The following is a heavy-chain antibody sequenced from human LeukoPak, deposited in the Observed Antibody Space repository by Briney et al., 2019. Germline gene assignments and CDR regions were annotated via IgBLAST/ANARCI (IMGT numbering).Heavy chain of an antibody. CDR3: AKVGGAMVNYYYYYMDV. J-gene: IGHJ6*03. D-gene: IGHD3-16*01. V-gene: IGHV3-23*01. Sequence: PGGSLRLSCAASGFAFSSYAMSWIRQAPGKGLEWVSAISGSGGSTYYADSVKGRFTISRDNSKNTLYLQMNSLRAEDTAVYYCAKVGGAMVNYYYYYMDVWGKGTTVTVSS. CDR2: ISGSGGST. CDR1: GFAFSSYA.